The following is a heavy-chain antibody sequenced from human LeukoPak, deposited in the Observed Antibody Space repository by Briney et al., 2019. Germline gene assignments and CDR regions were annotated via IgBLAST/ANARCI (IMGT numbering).Heavy chain of an antibody. V-gene: IGHV4-59*08. Sequence: SETLSLTCTVSGGSISSYYWSWIRQPPGKGLEWIGYIYYSGSTNYNPSLKSRVTISVDTSKNQFSLKLSSVTAADTAVYYCARSRYYYDSSGYRSGSYYFDYWGQGTLVTVSS. J-gene: IGHJ4*02. D-gene: IGHD3-22*01. CDR3: ARSRYYYDSSGYRSGSYYFDY. CDR1: GGSISSYY. CDR2: IYYSGST.